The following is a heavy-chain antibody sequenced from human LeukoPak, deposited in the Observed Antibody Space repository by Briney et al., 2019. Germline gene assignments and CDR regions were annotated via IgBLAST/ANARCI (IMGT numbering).Heavy chain of an antibody. Sequence: GRSLRLSCAASGFTFSSYGMHWVRQAPGKELEWVAVISYDGSNKYYADSVKGRFTISRDNSKNTLYLQMNSLRAGDTAVYYCAKDKDSSGYYWYFDLWGRGTLVTVSS. CDR2: ISYDGSNK. J-gene: IGHJ2*01. CDR3: AKDKDSSGYYWYFDL. D-gene: IGHD3-22*01. V-gene: IGHV3-30*18. CDR1: GFTFSSYG.